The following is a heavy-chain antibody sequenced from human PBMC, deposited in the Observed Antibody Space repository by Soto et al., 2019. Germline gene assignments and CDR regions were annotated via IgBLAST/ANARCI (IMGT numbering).Heavy chain of an antibody. CDR1: GYTFTSYA. V-gene: IGHV1-3*01. CDR2: INAGNGNT. CDR3: ATPRPAYGDYLDY. Sequence: ASVKVSCKASGYTFTSYAMHWVRQAPGQRLEWMGWINAGNGNTKYSQKFQGRVTITRDTSASTAYMELSSLRSEDTAVYYCATPRPAYGDYLDYWGQGTLVTVSS. J-gene: IGHJ4*02. D-gene: IGHD4-17*01.